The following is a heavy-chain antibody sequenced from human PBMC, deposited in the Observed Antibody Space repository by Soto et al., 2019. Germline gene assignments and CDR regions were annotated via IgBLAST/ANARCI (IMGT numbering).Heavy chain of an antibody. V-gene: IGHV3-30-3*01. J-gene: IGHJ4*02. CDR1: GFTFSSYA. D-gene: IGHD6-19*01. Sequence: GGSLRLSCAASGFTFSSYAMHWVRQAPGKGLEWVAVISYDGSNKYYADSVKGRFTISRDNSKNTLYLQMNSLRAEDTAVYYCAREGIAVAAPPFDYWGQGTLVTVSS. CDR2: ISYDGSNK. CDR3: AREGIAVAAPPFDY.